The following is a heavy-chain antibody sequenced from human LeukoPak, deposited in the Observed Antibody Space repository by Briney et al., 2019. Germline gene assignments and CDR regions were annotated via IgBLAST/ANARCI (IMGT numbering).Heavy chain of an antibody. V-gene: IGHV3-23*01. Sequence: GGSLRLSCAASGFTFSSYAMSWVRQAPGKGLEWVSAISGSGGSTYYADSVKGRFTISRDNSKNTLYLQMNSLRAEDTAVYYCARAGAAAENGAIDYWGQGTLVTVSS. CDR3: ARAGAAAENGAIDY. J-gene: IGHJ4*02. CDR1: GFTFSSYA. CDR2: ISGSGGST. D-gene: IGHD6-13*01.